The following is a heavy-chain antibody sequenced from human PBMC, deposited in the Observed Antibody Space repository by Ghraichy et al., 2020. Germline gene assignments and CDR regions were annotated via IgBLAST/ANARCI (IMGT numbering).Heavy chain of an antibody. Sequence: SVKVSCKASGGTFSSYAISWVRQAPGQGLEWMGGIIPIFGTANYAQKFQGRVTITADKSTSTAYMELSSPRSEDTAVYYCAREATIFGVVKYYFDYWGQGTLVTISS. CDR2: IIPIFGTA. D-gene: IGHD3-3*01. J-gene: IGHJ4*02. V-gene: IGHV1-69*06. CDR3: AREATIFGVVKYYFDY. CDR1: GGTFSSYA.